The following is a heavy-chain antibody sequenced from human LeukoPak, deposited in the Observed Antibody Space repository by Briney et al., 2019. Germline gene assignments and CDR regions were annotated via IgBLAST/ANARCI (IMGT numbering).Heavy chain of an antibody. CDR3: ARGTTVWYFDY. J-gene: IGHJ4*02. CDR2: IYSGGST. CDR1: GFTVSNNY. Sequence: PGGSLRLSCAASGFTVSNNYMSWVRQAPGKGLEWVSVIYSGGSTYYADSVKGRFTISRDNSKNTLYLQMNSLRAEDTAVYYCARGTTVWYFDYWGQGTLVTVSS. D-gene: IGHD4-11*01. V-gene: IGHV3-53*01.